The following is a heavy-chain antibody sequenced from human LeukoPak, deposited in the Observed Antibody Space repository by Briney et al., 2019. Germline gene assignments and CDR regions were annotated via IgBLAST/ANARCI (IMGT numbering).Heavy chain of an antibody. D-gene: IGHD3-9*01. CDR3: ARGAHRGFDILTGHEYFQH. CDR1: GFTFSSYA. CDR2: ISSNGGST. J-gene: IGHJ1*01. Sequence: GGTLRLSCAASGFTFSSYAMHWVRQAPGKGLEYVSAISSNGGSTYYANSVRGRFTISRDNSKNTLYLQMGSLRAEDMAVYYCARGAHRGFDILTGHEYFQHWSQGTLVTVSS. V-gene: IGHV3-64*01.